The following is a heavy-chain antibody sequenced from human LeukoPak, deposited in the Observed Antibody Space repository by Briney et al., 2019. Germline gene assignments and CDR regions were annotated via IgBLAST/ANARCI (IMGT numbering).Heavy chain of an antibody. CDR1: GGTFSSYA. CDR3: ARDGDLDYYDSSGYRRRELDY. J-gene: IGHJ4*02. V-gene: IGHV1-69*13. Sequence: SVKVSCKASGGTFSSYAISWVRQAPGQGLEWMGGIIPIFGTANYAQKFQGRVTITADESTSTAYMELRSLRSDDTAVYYCARDGDLDYYDSSGYRRRELDYWGQGTLVTVSS. CDR2: IIPIFGTA. D-gene: IGHD3-22*01.